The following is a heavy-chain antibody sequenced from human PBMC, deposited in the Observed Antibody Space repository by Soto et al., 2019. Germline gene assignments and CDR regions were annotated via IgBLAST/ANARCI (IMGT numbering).Heavy chain of an antibody. V-gene: IGHV1-18*01. Sequence: GASVKVSCKASGYTFTSYGISWVRQAPGQGLEWMGWISVYNGNTNYAQKLQGRVTMTTDTSTNTAYMELRSLRSDDTAVYYCARVYDFWSGYSNPFDYWGQGTLVTVS. D-gene: IGHD3-3*01. CDR3: ARVYDFWSGYSNPFDY. CDR1: GYTFTSYG. J-gene: IGHJ4*02. CDR2: ISVYNGNT.